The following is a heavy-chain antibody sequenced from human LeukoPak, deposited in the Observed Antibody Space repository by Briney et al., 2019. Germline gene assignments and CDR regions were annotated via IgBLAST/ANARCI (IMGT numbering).Heavy chain of an antibody. CDR2: INAGNGNT. J-gene: IGHJ4*02. Sequence: ASVKVSCKASGYTFINFAINWGRQAPGQRPEWLGWINAGNGNTKYSQKFQGRVTITRDTSASTAYMELSNLTSEDTAVYYCARGPRAAADDYWGQGTLVTVSS. CDR3: ARGPRAAADDY. D-gene: IGHD6-13*01. CDR1: GYTFINFA. V-gene: IGHV1-3*01.